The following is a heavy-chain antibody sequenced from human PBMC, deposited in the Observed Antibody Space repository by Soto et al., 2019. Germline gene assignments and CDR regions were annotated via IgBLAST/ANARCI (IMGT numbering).Heavy chain of an antibody. CDR3: ARSIVVVTALDY. CDR2: INAGNGNT. CDR1: GYTFTSYG. J-gene: IGHJ4*02. V-gene: IGHV1-3*05. D-gene: IGHD2-21*02. Sequence: QVQLVQSGAEEKKPGASVKVSCKASGYTFTSYGMNWVRQAPGQRLEWMGWINAGNGNTKYSQKFQGRVTITSDTAASTAYMELSRLRSEDTAVYYCARSIVVVTALDYWGQGTLLTVSS.